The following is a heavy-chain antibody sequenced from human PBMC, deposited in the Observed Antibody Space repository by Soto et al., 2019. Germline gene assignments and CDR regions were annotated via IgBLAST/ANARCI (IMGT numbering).Heavy chain of an antibody. CDR3: ASSAGTFDY. J-gene: IGHJ4*02. Sequence: QVQLQESSPGLVKPSETLSLTCTVSGGAISSGGYYWNWILQLPGKGLEWIGYVYYSGSTYYNPSLESRVTLSVDTSTNHFSLKLSSLTAADTAVYFCASSAGTFDYWGQGTLVTVSS. CDR1: GGAISSGGYY. D-gene: IGHD1-1*01. CDR2: VYYSGST. V-gene: IGHV4-31*03.